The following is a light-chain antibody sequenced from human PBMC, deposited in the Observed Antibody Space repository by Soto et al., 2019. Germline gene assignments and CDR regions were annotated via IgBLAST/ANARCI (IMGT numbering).Light chain of an antibody. CDR2: SNI. CDR3: QSYDSSLSAV. CDR1: SSNIGAGYG. V-gene: IGLV1-40*01. Sequence: QSVLTQPPSVSGAPGQRVTISCTGSSSNIGAGYGVHWYQQLPGTAPKLLIYSNINRPSGVPDRFSGSKSGTSASLAITGLQAEYESDYYCQSYDSSLSAVFGTGTKLTVL. J-gene: IGLJ1*01.